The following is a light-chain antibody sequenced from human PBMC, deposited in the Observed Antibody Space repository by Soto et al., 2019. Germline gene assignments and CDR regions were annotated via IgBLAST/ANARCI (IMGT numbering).Light chain of an antibody. CDR1: SSDVGGYNL. V-gene: IGLV2-14*01. Sequence: QSVLTQPASVSGSPGQSITISCTGTSSDVGGYNLVSWYQQYPDKAPKLMIFDVNTRPSGVSNRFSGSKSGNTASLTISGLQAEDEADYYCSSYNSSSNLPYVFGTGTKLTVL. CDR3: SSYNSSSNLPYV. CDR2: DVN. J-gene: IGLJ1*01.